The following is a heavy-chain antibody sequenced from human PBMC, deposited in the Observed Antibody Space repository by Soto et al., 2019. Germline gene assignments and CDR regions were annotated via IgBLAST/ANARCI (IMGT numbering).Heavy chain of an antibody. V-gene: IGHV4-39*01. CDR3: ARHLLGYCSGNICYPRDFDY. Sequence: SETLSLTCTVSGDSISSTSYYWGWIRQPPGKGLEWIGSMYYSGSTYYNPSLKSRLTISVDTSKNQFSLKLSSVTAADTAVYYCARHLLGYCSGNICYPRDFDYWGQGTLVTVSS. CDR1: GDSISSTSYY. J-gene: IGHJ4*02. CDR2: MYYSGST. D-gene: IGHD2-2*01.